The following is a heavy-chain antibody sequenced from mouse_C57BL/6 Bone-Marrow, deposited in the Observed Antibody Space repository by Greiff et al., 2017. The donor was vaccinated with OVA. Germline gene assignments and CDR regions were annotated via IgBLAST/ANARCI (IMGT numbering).Heavy chain of an antibody. J-gene: IGHJ3*01. CDR3: ARGDYYGSSPFAY. D-gene: IGHD1-1*01. Sequence: VQLQQPGTELVKPGASVKLSCKASGYTFTSYWMHWVKQRPGQGLEWIGNINPSNGGTNYNEKFKSNATLTVDKSSSTAYMQLSSLTSEDSAVYYCARGDYYGSSPFAYWGQGTLVTVSA. CDR2: INPSNGGT. CDR1: GYTFTSYW. V-gene: IGHV1-53*01.